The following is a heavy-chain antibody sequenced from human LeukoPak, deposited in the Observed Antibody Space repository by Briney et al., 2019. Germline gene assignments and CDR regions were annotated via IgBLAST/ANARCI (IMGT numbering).Heavy chain of an antibody. CDR2: INHSGST. D-gene: IGHD6-19*01. CDR3: ARGGIAVAAAVDY. V-gene: IGHV4-34*01. J-gene: IGHJ4*02. Sequence: ASETLSLTCAVYGGSFSGYYWSWIRQPPGKGLEWIGEINHSGSTYYNPSLKSRVTISVDTSKNQFSLKLSSVTAADTAVYYCARGGIAVAAAVDYWGQGTLVTVSS. CDR1: GGSFSGYY.